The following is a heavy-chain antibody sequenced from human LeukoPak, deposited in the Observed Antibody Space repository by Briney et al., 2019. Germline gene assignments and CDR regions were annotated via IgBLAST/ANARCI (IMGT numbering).Heavy chain of an antibody. CDR1: GYTFTSYA. Sequence: ASVKVSCKASGYTFTSYAMNWVRQAPGQGLEWMGWINTNTGNPTYAQGFTGRFVFSLDTSVSAAYLQISSLKAEDTAVHYCARDGGQRGYSYGYVDYWGQGTLVTVSS. J-gene: IGHJ4*02. CDR3: ARDGGQRGYSYGYVDY. D-gene: IGHD5-18*01. V-gene: IGHV7-4-1*02. CDR2: INTNTGNP.